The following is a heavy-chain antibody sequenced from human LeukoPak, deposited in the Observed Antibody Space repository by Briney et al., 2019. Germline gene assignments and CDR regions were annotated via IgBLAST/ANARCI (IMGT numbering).Heavy chain of an antibody. D-gene: IGHD6-13*01. CDR1: GFTFSSYA. Sequence: AGGSLRLSCAASGFTFSSYAMSWVRQAPGKGLEWVSAISGSGGSTYYADSVKGRFIISRDNSKNTLYLQMNSLRAEDTAVYYCAKDGYSSCCYYWFDPWGQGTLVTVSS. J-gene: IGHJ5*02. V-gene: IGHV3-23*01. CDR3: AKDGYSSCCYYWFDP. CDR2: ISGSGGST.